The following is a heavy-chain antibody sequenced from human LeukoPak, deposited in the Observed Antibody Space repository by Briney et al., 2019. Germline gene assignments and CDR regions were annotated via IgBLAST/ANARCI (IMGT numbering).Heavy chain of an antibody. V-gene: IGHV3-7*01. J-gene: IGHJ4*02. CDR1: GFTLRSEW. D-gene: IGHD5-24*01. CDR2: IKPDGSAT. Sequence: PGGSLRLSCAASGFTLRSEWISWLRQTAEKGLEGVANIKPDGSATAYVDSVNGRFTISRDNAKNSLFLQMNSLRPEDTAVYYCAREAPRRGETRDGYRWGQGTLVTVSS. CDR3: AREAPRRGETRDGYR.